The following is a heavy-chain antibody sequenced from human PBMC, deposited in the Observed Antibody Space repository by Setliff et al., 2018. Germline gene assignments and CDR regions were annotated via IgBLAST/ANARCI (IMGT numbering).Heavy chain of an antibody. Sequence: RLSCAASGFAFNNYAMSWVSQAPGKRLEWVSVVYRGGSTTFYADSEKGRFTISRDDSKNTLYLQMNSLTVDDTAVYYCAKDLGDDGHYYYYMDVWGKGTTVTVSS. D-gene: IGHD4-17*01. CDR3: AKDLGDDGHYYYYMDV. V-gene: IGHV3-23*03. CDR2: VYRGGSTT. CDR1: GFAFNNYA. J-gene: IGHJ6*03.